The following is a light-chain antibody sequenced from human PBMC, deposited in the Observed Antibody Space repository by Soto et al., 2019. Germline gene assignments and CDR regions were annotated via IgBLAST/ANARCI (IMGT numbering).Light chain of an antibody. J-gene: IGKJ1*01. CDR2: GAS. CDR3: QQHSHWPPWT. V-gene: IGKV3-11*01. Sequence: VLTQSPATLSLSPGERATLSCRASENVRTFFDWYQQKPGQAPRLLIYGASNRATDIPARFSGSGSGTDFTLTISNLEPEDFAVYYCQQHSHWPPWTFGQGTKVDIK. CDR1: ENVRTF.